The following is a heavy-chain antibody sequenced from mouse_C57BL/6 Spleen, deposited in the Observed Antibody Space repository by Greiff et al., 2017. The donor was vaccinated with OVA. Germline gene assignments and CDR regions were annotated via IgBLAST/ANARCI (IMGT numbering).Heavy chain of an antibody. V-gene: IGHV5-16*02. Sequence: EVKLEESEGGLVQPGSSMKLSCTASGFTFSDYYMAWVRQVPEKGLEWVANINYDGSSTYYLDSLKSRFIISRDNAKNILYLQMSSLKSEDTATYYCARRHGSSYYYFDYWGQGTTRTVSS. CDR3: ARRHGSSYYYFDY. D-gene: IGHD1-1*01. CDR1: GFTFSDYY. J-gene: IGHJ2*01. CDR2: INYDGSST.